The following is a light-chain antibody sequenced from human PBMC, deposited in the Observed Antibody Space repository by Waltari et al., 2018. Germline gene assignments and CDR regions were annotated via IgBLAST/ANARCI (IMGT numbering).Light chain of an antibody. J-gene: IGLJ2*01. V-gene: IGLV2-23*02. Sequence: QSALTQPASVSGSPGQSLTISCTGTSSDVGFYNFFSWYHQHPGKAPKLIIFEVNKRPSGISNRFSASKSGNTASLTISALQAEDEADYYCCSYAGSNTLVLFGGGTTLTVL. CDR3: CSYAGSNTLVL. CDR1: SSDVGFYNF. CDR2: EVN.